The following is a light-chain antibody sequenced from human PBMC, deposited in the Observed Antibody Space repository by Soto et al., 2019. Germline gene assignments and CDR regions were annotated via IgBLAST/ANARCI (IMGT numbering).Light chain of an antibody. J-gene: IGLJ1*01. CDR3: NSYRASSTTHDV. CDR2: DVS. V-gene: IGLV2-14*03. Sequence: QSALTQPASLSGSPGQSITISCTGNSSDVGGYNYVSWYQQHPGKAPKLMIYDVSNRPSGVSNRFSGSKSGNTASLTISGLQADDEADYYCNSYRASSTTHDVFGTGTKLTVL. CDR1: SSDVGGYNY.